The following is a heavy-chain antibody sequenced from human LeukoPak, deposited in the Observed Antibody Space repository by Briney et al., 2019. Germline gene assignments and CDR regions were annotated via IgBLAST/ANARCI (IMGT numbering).Heavy chain of an antibody. D-gene: IGHD2-8*01. CDR3: AKDQHIVLMVYAIGY. CDR1: GFTFSSYG. CDR2: TRFDERNK. V-gene: IGHV3-30*02. J-gene: IGHJ4*02. Sequence: PGGSLRLSCAASGFTFSSYGMHWVRQAPGKGLEWVALTRFDERNKYYADSVKGRFTISRDNFKNTLYLQMNSLRSEDTAVYYCAKDQHIVLMVYAIGYWGQGTLVTVSS.